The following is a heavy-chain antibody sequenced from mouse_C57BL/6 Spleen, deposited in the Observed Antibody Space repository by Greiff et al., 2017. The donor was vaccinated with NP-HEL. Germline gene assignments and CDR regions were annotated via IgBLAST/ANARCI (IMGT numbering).Heavy chain of an antibody. CDR2: ISYDGSN. V-gene: IGHV3-6*01. CDR1: GYSITSGYY. Sequence: EVQVVESGPGLVKPSQSLSLTCSVTGYSITSGYYWNWIRQFPGNKLEWMGYISYDGSNNYNPSLKNRISITRDTSKNQFFLKLNSVTTEDTATYYCARGSNHWYFDVWGTGTTVTGSS. J-gene: IGHJ1*03. CDR3: ARGSNHWYFDV. D-gene: IGHD2-5*01.